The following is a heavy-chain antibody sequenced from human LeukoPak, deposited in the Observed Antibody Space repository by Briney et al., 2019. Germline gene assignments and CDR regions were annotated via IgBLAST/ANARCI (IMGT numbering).Heavy chain of an antibody. J-gene: IGHJ4*02. V-gene: IGHV3-13*05. CDR1: GFTFSSYG. CDR2: IGTAGDP. CDR3: ARGYFSQKILRYFDWLPRVFDY. Sequence: GGSLRLSCAASGFTFSSYGMHWVRQATGKGLEWVSAIGTAGDPYYPGSVKGRFTISRENAKNSLYLQMNSLRAGDTAVYYCARGYFSQKILRYFDWLPRVFDYWGQGTLVTVSS. D-gene: IGHD3-9*01.